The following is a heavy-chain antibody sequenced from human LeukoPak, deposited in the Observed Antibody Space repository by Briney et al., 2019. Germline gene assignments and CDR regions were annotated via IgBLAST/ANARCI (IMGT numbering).Heavy chain of an antibody. J-gene: IGHJ4*02. CDR2: INPNSGGT. CDR3: ARTLTTATWDY. D-gene: IGHD3-9*01. V-gene: IGHV1-2*02. CDR1: GYXFTGYY. Sequence: ASVKVSCKASGYXFTGYYIHWVRQAPGQGLEWMGWINPNSGGTHYAQNFQDRVTMTRDTSINTAYMELSRLRTDDTAVYYCARTLTTATWDYWGQGTLVTVSS.